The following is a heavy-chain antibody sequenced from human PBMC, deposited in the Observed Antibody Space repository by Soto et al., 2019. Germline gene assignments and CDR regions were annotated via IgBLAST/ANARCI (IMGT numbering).Heavy chain of an antibody. J-gene: IGHJ4*02. Sequence: ASVKVSCKASGYTFTGYYMHWVRQAPGQGLEWMGWINPNSGGTNYAQKFQGWGTITRDTSISTAYMELSSLRSEDTAVYYCARDYGLLWFGELFHCFDYWGQGTLVTVSS. CDR2: INPNSGGT. V-gene: IGHV1-2*04. CDR3: ARDYGLLWFGELFHCFDY. D-gene: IGHD3-10*01. CDR1: GYTFTGYY.